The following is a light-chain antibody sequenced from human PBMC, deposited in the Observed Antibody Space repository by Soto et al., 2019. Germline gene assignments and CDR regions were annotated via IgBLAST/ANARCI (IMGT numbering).Light chain of an antibody. CDR2: DAS. V-gene: IGKV1-33*01. CDR1: QDITNY. Sequence: PMTQSPSSLSASVGDRVTITCQASQDITNYLIWYQQKPGKAPKLLIYDASSLGTGVSSRFSGSGSGTHFTLTISSLQPEDIATYYCQQFDSVPCTFGQGTKLEMK. CDR3: QQFDSVPCT. J-gene: IGKJ2*02.